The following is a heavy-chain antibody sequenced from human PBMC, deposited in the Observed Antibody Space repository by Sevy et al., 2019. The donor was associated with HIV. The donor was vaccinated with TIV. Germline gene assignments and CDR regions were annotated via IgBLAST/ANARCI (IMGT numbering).Heavy chain of an antibody. J-gene: IGHJ5*02. D-gene: IGHD3-9*01. V-gene: IGHV3-30*18. CDR1: GFIFGDYG. CDR2: ISYDGNDE. Sequence: GESLKISCAASGFIFGDYGMHWVRQAPNKGLEWVAGISYDGNDEYYADSLKGRLAISRDNSKNTLYLQLNGLRVDDTAVYYCANGGDGDWLSWGQGSLVTVSS. CDR3: ANGGDGDWLS.